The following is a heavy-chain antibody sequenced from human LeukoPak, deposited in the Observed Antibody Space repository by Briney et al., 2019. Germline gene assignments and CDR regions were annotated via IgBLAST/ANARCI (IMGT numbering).Heavy chain of an antibody. CDR1: GGSISSGGYY. CDR3: ASLENNYGSAKFDY. D-gene: IGHD4-17*01. CDR2: IYYSGST. Sequence: PSESLSLTCTVSGGSISSGGYYWSWIRQHPGKGLEWIRSIYYSGSTYYNPSIRRRVTRSVDTTKNQISLKLSSVTAADTAVYYCASLENNYGSAKFDYWGQGTLVTVSS. V-gene: IGHV4-31*03. J-gene: IGHJ4*02.